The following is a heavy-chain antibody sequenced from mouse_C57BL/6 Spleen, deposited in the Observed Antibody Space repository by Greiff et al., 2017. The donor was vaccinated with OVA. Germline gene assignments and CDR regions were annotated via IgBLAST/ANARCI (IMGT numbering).Heavy chain of an antibody. Sequence: QVQLQQPGAELVRPGSSVKLSCKASGYTFTSYWMHWVKQRPIQGLEWIGNIDPSDSETHYNQKFKDKATLTVDKSSSTAYMQLSSLTSEDSAVYYCARLGDLGFCDVWGTGTTVTVSS. D-gene: IGHD2-2*01. J-gene: IGHJ1*03. CDR3: ARLGDLGFCDV. V-gene: IGHV1-52*01. CDR2: IDPSDSET. CDR1: GYTFTSYW.